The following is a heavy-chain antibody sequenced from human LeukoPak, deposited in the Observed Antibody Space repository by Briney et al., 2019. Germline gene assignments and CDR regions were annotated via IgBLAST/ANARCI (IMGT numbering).Heavy chain of an antibody. J-gene: IGHJ4*02. D-gene: IGHD3-22*01. CDR3: AKDPDYYDSSGYYGTPGDY. CDR2: IKHDGSED. Sequence: GGSLRLSCAASGLTFSNYWMTWVRQAPGKGLEWVANIKHDGSEDYYLDSVKGRFTISRDNAKSSMWLQMNSLRDEDTAVYYCAKDPDYYDSSGYYGTPGDYWGQGTLVTVSS. V-gene: IGHV3-7*01. CDR1: GLTFSNYW.